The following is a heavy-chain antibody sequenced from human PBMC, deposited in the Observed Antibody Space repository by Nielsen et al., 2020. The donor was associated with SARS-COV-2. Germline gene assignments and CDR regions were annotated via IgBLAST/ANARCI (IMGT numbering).Heavy chain of an antibody. CDR1: GGSFSGYY. CDR3: AGRRRRQYPPGDAFDI. Sequence: SATLSLTCAVYGGSFSGYYWSWIRQPPGKGLEWIGEINHSGSTNYNPSPKSRVTISVDTSKNQFSLKLSSVTAADTAVYYCAGRRRRQYPPGDAFDIWGQVTMVTVSS. D-gene: IGHD4-11*01. V-gene: IGHV4-34*01. J-gene: IGHJ3*02. CDR2: INHSGST.